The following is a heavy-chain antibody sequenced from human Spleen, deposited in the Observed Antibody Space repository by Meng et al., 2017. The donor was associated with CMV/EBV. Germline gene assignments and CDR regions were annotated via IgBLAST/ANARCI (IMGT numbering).Heavy chain of an antibody. CDR2: IYYSGST. D-gene: IGHD5-18*01. CDR1: GGSISSGGYH. V-gene: IGHV4-39*01. CDR3: ARHGPWMQPWVLGPVEY. J-gene: IGHJ4*01. Sequence: GSLRLSCTVSGGSISSGGYHWGWIRQPPGKGLEWIGSIYYSGSTYYNPSLKSRVTISVDTSKNQFSLKLTSVTAADTAVYYCARHGPWMQPWVLGPVEYWVQCPLVTVSS.